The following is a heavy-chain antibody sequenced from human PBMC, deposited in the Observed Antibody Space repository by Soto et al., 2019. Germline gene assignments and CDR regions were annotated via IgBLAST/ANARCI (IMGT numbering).Heavy chain of an antibody. V-gene: IGHV1-46*01. J-gene: IGHJ6*02. CDR3: ARDPNFSLTYHYYGMDV. Sequence: ASVKVSCKASGYTFISYYLHWARQAPGQGLEWMGIINPNTGSTSSAQNFRGRISVTRDTSTSTVYMELYSLTSEDTAVYYCARDPNFSLTYHYYGMDVWGQGTTVTVSS. CDR2: INPNTGST. CDR1: GYTFISYY.